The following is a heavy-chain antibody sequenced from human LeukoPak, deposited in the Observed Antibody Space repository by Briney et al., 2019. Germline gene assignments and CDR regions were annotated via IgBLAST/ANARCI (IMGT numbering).Heavy chain of an antibody. CDR3: ARVGPLRWFDP. Sequence: SETLSLTCTVSGGSISSGGYYWSWIRQHPGKGLEWIGCIYYSGSTYYNPSLKSRVTISVDTSKNQFSLKLSSVTAADTAVYYCARVGPLRWFDPWGQGTLVTVSS. D-gene: IGHD3-16*01. V-gene: IGHV4-31*03. CDR2: IYYSGST. CDR1: GGSISSGGYY. J-gene: IGHJ5*02.